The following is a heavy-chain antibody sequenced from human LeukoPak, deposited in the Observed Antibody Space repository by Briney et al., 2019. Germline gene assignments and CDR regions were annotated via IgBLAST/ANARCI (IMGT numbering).Heavy chain of an antibody. V-gene: IGHV3-21*04. D-gene: IGHD3-22*01. CDR1: RFTFSSYG. CDR3: AKDLGITMIVVGRLDY. CDR2: ITRSSIYI. Sequence: GGSLRLSCAASRFTFSSYGMNWVRQAPGKGLEWVSCITRSSIYIYYADSVKGRFTISRDNSKNTLYLQMNNLRAEDTAVYYCAKDLGITMIVVGRLDYWGQGTLVTVSS. J-gene: IGHJ4*02.